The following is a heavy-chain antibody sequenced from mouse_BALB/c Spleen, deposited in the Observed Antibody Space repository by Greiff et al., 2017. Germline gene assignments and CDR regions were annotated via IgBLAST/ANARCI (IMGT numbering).Heavy chain of an antibody. J-gene: IGHJ2*01. CDR1: GFAFSSYD. CDR2: ISSGGGST. V-gene: IGHV5-12-1*01. Sequence: EVQRVESGGGLVKPGGSLKLSCAASGFAFSSYDMSWVRQTPEKRLEWVAYISSGGGSTYYPDTVKGRFTISRDNAKNTLYLQMSSLKSEDTAMYYCARQGGVDYWGQGTTLTVSS. CDR3: ARQGGVDY.